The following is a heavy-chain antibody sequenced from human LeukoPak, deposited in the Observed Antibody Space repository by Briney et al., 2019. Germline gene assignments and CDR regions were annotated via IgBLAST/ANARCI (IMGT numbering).Heavy chain of an antibody. CDR1: GYTFTSYA. CDR3: ASSYYVWGSYRPTYYFDY. V-gene: IGHV1-3*01. Sequence: GASVKVSCKASGYTFTSYAMHWVRQAPGQRLEWMGWINAGNGNTKYSQKFQGRVTITRDTFASTAYMELSSLRSEDTAVYYCASSYYVWGSYRPTYYFDYWGQGTLVTVSS. J-gene: IGHJ4*02. D-gene: IGHD3-16*02. CDR2: INAGNGNT.